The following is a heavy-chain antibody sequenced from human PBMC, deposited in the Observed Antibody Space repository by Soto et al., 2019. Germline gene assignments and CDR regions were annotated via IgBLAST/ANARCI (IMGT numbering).Heavy chain of an antibody. Sequence: SETLSLTCAVYGGSFSGYYWSWIRQPPGKGLEWIGEINHSGSTNYNPSLKSRVTISVDTSKNQFSLKLSSVTAADTAVYYCARGNYRDYASDYWGQGTLVTVSS. D-gene: IGHD4-17*01. CDR1: GGSFSGYY. CDR3: ARGNYRDYASDY. V-gene: IGHV4-34*01. J-gene: IGHJ4*02. CDR2: INHSGST.